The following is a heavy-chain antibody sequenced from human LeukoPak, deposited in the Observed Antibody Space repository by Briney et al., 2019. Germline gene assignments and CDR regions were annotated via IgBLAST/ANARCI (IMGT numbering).Heavy chain of an antibody. CDR2: ISGSSSYI. CDR3: TRDVSYYDSSGYYYRLYYFDY. J-gene: IGHJ4*02. Sequence: GGSLRLSCAASGFTFSSYSMNWVRQAPGKGLEWVSSISGSSSYIYYADSVKGRFTISRDNAKNSLYLQMNSLRAEDTAVYYCTRDVSYYDSSGYYYRLYYFDYWGQGTLVTVSS. V-gene: IGHV3-21*01. CDR1: GFTFSSYS. D-gene: IGHD3-22*01.